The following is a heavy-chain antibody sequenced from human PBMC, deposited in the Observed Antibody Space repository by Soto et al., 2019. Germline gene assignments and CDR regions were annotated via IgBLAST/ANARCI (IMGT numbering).Heavy chain of an antibody. CDR3: AREGYSSSSGSRGNWFEP. V-gene: IGHV1-8*01. D-gene: IGHD6-6*01. CDR2: MSPNSANA. CDR1: GYTISSYD. Sequence: ALLKVYLKTVGYTISSYDVSWLLQATGQGLEWMGWMSPNSANAGYAQKFQGRVTMTRNTSISTAYMELNSLRSEDTAVYYCAREGYSSSSGSRGNWFEPWGQGTMVTVSS. J-gene: IGHJ5*02.